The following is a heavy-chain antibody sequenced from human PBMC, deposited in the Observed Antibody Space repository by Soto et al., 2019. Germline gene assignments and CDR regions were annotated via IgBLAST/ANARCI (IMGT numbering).Heavy chain of an antibody. CDR2: INHSGST. V-gene: IGHV4-34*01. CDR1: GGSFSGYY. Sequence: EQLQQWGAGLLKPSETLSLTCAVYGGSFSGYYWSWIRQPPGKGLEWIGEINHSGSTNYNPSLKSRVTISVDTSKNQFSLKLSSVTAADTAVYYCADRIAAAGTSSWFDPWGQGTLVTVSS. CDR3: ADRIAAAGTSSWFDP. J-gene: IGHJ5*02. D-gene: IGHD6-13*01.